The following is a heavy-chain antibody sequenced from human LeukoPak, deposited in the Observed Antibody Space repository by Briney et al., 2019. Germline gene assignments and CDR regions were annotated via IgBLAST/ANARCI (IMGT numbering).Heavy chain of an antibody. J-gene: IGHJ5*02. CDR3: ARGGWRYSSNWFDP. CDR1: GGSISSYY. CDR2: IYTSGST. Sequence: TSETLSLTCTVSGGSISSYYWSWIRQPAGKGLEWIGRIYTSGSTNYNPSLKSRVTISVDTSKNQFSLKLSSVTAADTAVYYCARGGWRYSSNWFDPWGQGTLVTVSS. D-gene: IGHD6-13*01. V-gene: IGHV4-4*07.